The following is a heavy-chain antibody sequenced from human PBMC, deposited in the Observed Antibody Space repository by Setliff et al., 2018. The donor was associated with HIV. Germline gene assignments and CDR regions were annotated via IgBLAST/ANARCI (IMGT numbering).Heavy chain of an antibody. V-gene: IGHV1-69*13. CDR1: GGSFRKYS. D-gene: IGHD6-19*01. CDR2: IIPLLGTP. J-gene: IGHJ3*01. Sequence: ASVNVSYKASGGSFRKYSIIWVRQAPGQGREGMGGIIPLLGTPNYAHTFQGRVTITADEYSSTVYMELSSLRSEDSAVFYCARDRSGIAVAAPNVFDVWGQGTMVTVSS. CDR3: ARDRSGIAVAAPNVFDV.